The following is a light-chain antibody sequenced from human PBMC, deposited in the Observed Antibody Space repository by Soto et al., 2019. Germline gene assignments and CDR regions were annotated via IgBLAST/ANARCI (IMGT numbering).Light chain of an antibody. J-gene: IGLJ2*01. Sequence: QSALTQPRSVSGSPGQSVTISCTGTYSDVGTYNYVSWYQEHAGKAPKLVIYDVSERPSGVPDRFSGSKSGNTASLTISGLQAEDEADYYCCSYAGSYTFLFGGGTKLTVL. CDR1: YSDVGTYNY. CDR2: DVS. V-gene: IGLV2-11*01. CDR3: CSYAGSYTFL.